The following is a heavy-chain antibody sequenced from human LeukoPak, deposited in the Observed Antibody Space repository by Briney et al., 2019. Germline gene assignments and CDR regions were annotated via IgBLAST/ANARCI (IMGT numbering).Heavy chain of an antibody. V-gene: IGHV3-11*04. CDR2: ISSSGTTI. J-gene: IGHJ4*02. Sequence: GGSLRLSCAASGFTFSDYYMSWIRQAPGKGLEWVSYISSSGTTIYYADSVKGRFTISRDNAKNSLYLQMNSLRAEDTAVYYCATDDCSSSCYEWEKRFDYWGQGTLVTVSS. CDR3: ATDDCSSSCYEWEKRFDY. CDR1: GFTFSDYY. D-gene: IGHD2-2*01.